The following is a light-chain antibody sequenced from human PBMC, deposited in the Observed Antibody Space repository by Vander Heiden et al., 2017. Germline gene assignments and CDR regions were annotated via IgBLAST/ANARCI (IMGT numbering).Light chain of an antibody. Sequence: QSVLTQPPSVSEAPRQRVTISCSGSSSNIGNNVVNWYQQLPGKAPKLLIYYDDLLPSGVSDRFSGSKSGTSASLAISGLQSEDEADYYCAAWDDSLNEVVFGGGTKLTVL. CDR1: SSNIGNNV. V-gene: IGLV1-36*01. CDR3: AAWDDSLNEVV. CDR2: YDD. J-gene: IGLJ2*01.